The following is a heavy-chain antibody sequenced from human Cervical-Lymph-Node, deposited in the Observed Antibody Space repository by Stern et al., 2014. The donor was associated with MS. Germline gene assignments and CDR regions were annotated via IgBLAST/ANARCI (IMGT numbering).Heavy chain of an antibody. D-gene: IGHD6-19*01. CDR1: GFTFANYG. Sequence: QVQLVQSGPEVKEPGASVKVSCKTSGFTFANYGIVWVRQAPGQGLEWMGWVSPYNGKTNYEQTFQGRVTMTSETSTTTAYMELRSLRSDDTAIYFCARYDSGSADFWGQGTLVTVSS. V-gene: IGHV1-18*04. CDR2: VSPYNGKT. CDR3: ARYDSGSADF. J-gene: IGHJ4*02.